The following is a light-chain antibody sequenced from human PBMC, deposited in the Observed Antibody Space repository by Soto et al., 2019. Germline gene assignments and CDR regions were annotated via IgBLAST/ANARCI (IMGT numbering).Light chain of an antibody. CDR3: SSYTSSSLPYV. Sequence: QSVLTQPASVSGSPGQSITISCTGTSSDVGGYNYVSWYQQHPGKAPKLMIYAVSNRPSGVSNRFSGSKSGNTASLTISGLQAEDEADYYCSSYTSSSLPYVFGTGTQLTVL. V-gene: IGLV2-14*01. J-gene: IGLJ1*01. CDR2: AVS. CDR1: SSDVGGYNY.